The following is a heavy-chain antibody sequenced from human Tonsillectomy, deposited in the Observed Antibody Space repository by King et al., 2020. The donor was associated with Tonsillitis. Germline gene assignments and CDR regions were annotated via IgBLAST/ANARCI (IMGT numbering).Heavy chain of an antibody. CDR3: ARANDDSSGVQAVPKWFDP. Sequence: DVQLVESGAEVKKPGESLKISCKGSGYTFTNYWIGWVRQMPGKGLEWMGIIYPGDSDTRYSPPFQGQVTISADKSISTAYLQWSSLKASDTAMYYCARANDDSSGVQAVPKWFDPWGQGTLVTVSS. V-gene: IGHV5-51*01. CDR2: IYPGDSDT. D-gene: IGHD3-22*01. CDR1: GYTFTNYW. J-gene: IGHJ5*02.